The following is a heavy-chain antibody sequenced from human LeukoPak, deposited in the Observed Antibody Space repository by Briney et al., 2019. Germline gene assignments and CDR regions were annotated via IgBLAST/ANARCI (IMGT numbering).Heavy chain of an antibody. CDR3: ARRYSSSSVWFDP. CDR2: IYETGST. CDR1: GGSISSSTYY. D-gene: IGHD6-13*01. J-gene: IGHJ5*02. V-gene: IGHV4-39*01. Sequence: SETLSLTCAVSGGSISSSTYYWGWIRQPPGKGLEWIGCIYETGSTYYKPSLKSRVTISVDTSKNQFSLKLTSVTAADTAVYYCARRYSSSSVWFDPWGQGTLVTVSS.